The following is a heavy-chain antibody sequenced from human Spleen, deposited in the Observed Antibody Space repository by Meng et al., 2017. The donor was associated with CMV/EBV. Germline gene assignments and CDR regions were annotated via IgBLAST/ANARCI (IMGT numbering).Heavy chain of an antibody. V-gene: IGHV3-21*01. Sequence: LSCAASGLTFSSYSMNWVRQARGKGLEWVSSISRSSSYIYYADSVKGRFTISRDNAKNSLYLQMNSLRAEDTAVYYCASGWLRPFDYWGQGTLVTVSS. CDR2: ISRSSSYI. CDR1: GLTFSSYS. J-gene: IGHJ4*02. D-gene: IGHD6-19*01. CDR3: ASGWLRPFDY.